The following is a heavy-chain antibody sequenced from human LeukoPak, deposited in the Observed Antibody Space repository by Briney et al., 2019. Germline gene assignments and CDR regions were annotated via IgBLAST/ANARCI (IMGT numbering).Heavy chain of an antibody. V-gene: IGHV4-34*01. Sequence: SETLSLTCAVYGGSFSGYYWSWIRQPPGKGLEWIGEINHSGSTNYNPSLKSRVTISVDTSKNQFSLKLSSVTAADTAVYSCARWDYDILTGYYHYWGQGTLVTVSS. CDR2: INHSGST. CDR3: ARWDYDILTGYYHY. CDR1: GGSFSGYY. J-gene: IGHJ4*02. D-gene: IGHD3-9*01.